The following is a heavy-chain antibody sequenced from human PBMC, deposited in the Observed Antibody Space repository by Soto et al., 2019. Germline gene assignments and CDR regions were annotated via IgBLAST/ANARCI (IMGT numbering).Heavy chain of an antibody. CDR2: IDPDNGNT. J-gene: IGHJ2*01. CDR1: GYTFSGFG. Sequence: QVQLVQSGAEVKKPGASVKVSCKASGYTFSGFGIHWVRQAPGQRLEWMGWIDPDNGNTKYSENFQDRVTIYRDASASTAHMELSSLRYEDTAVYYCAKDSWVTTWYFDLWGRGTLVTVSS. V-gene: IGHV1-3*01. CDR3: AKDSWVTTWYFDL. D-gene: IGHD2-21*02.